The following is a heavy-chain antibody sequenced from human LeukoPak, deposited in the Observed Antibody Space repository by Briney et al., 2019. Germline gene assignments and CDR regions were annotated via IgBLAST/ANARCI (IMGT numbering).Heavy chain of an antibody. CDR1: GFTFDDYA. CDR3: AKDLVVVAATHYYYYGMDV. D-gene: IGHD2-15*01. J-gene: IGHJ6*02. CDR2: ISGDGGST. V-gene: IGHV3-43*02. Sequence: GGSLRLSCAASGFTFDDYAMHRVRQAPGKGLEWVSLISGDGGSTYYADSVKGRFTISRDNSKNSLYLQMHSLRTEDTALYYCAKDLVVVAATHYYYYGMDVWGQGTTVTVSS.